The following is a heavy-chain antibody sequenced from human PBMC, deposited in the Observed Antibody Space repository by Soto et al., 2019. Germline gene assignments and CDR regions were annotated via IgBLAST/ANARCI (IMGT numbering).Heavy chain of an antibody. CDR2: IYWNDDK. J-gene: IGHJ6*02. Sequence: QITLKESGPTLVKPTQTLTLTCTFSGFSLSTSGVGVGWIRQPPGKALEWLALIYWNDDKRYSPSLKSRLTITQDTSKNQVVLTMTNMDPVDTATYYCAHRLGPTTVTPGFYYYYGMDVWGQGTTVTVSS. CDR3: AHRLGPTTVTPGFYYYYGMDV. D-gene: IGHD4-4*01. V-gene: IGHV2-5*01. CDR1: GFSLSTSGVG.